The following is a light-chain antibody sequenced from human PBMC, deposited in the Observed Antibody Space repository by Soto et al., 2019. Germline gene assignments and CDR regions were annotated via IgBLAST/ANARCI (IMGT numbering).Light chain of an antibody. V-gene: IGLV2-14*01. CDR3: CSRTTSSIYL. Sequence: QSVLTQPASVSGSPGQSITISCIGTSSDVGGSNYVSWYQHHPGKAPKLMISEVSNRPSGVSNRFSGSKSGNTASLTISGLQAEDEADYYCCSRTTSSIYLFGSGTQLTVL. CDR1: SSDVGGSNY. J-gene: IGLJ6*01. CDR2: EVS.